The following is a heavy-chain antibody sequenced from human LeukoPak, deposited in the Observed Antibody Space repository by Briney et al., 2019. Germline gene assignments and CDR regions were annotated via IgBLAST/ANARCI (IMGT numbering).Heavy chain of an antibody. D-gene: IGHD3-9*01. V-gene: IGHV1-18*01. CDR3: ARDRLSDYDILTGAAIPFDY. J-gene: IGHJ4*02. Sequence: ASVTVSCKASGYTFINYGISWVRQAPGQGLEWMGWINTYNGNSNYAHKVQGRVTMTTDTSTSTAYMELRSLRSDDTAVYYCARDRLSDYDILTGAAIPFDYWGQGTLVTVSS. CDR2: INTYNGNS. CDR1: GYTFINYG.